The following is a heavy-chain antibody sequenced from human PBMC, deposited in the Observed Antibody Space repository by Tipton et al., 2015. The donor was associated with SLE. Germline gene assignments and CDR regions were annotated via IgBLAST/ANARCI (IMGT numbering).Heavy chain of an antibody. Sequence: SLRLSCAGSGFTFSPYWMHWVRQAPGKGLVWVSRINSDGSSTSYADSVKGRFTISRDNAKNTLYLQMNSLRAEDTAVYYCAREGNYYDSSGYYDCWGQGLLVPVSS. CDR3: AREGNYYDSSGYYDC. J-gene: IGHJ4*02. V-gene: IGHV3-74*01. CDR1: GFTFSPYW. CDR2: INSDGSST. D-gene: IGHD3-22*01.